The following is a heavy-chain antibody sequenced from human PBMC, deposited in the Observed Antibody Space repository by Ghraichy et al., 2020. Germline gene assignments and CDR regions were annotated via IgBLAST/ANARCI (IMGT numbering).Heavy chain of an antibody. V-gene: IGHV3-30*02. CDR1: GFTFSSYG. CDR2: IRYDDTVYGNK. CDR3: AKEAVGYCSGGSCYLPTT. Sequence: GGSLRLSCAASGFTFSSYGMHWVRQAPGKGLEWVAFIRYDDTVYGNKYYADSVKGRFTISRDNSKNTLYLEMNSLRVEDTAVYYCAKEAVGYCSGGSCYLPTTWGQGTLVTVSS. D-gene: IGHD2-15*01. J-gene: IGHJ5*02.